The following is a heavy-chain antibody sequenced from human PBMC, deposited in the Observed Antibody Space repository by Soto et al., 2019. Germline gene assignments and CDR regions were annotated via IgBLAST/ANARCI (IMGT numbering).Heavy chain of an antibody. CDR1: GNTPTEIF. D-gene: IGHD3-22*01. Sequence: GASVKPISEDSGNTPTEIFIYLGRPAPGKRPDWMGGFDPEDGETIYAQKFQGRVTMTEDTSTDTAYMELSSLRSEDTAVYYCATVPQYYYDSSGYFYYFDYWGQGTLVTVSS. J-gene: IGHJ4*02. CDR2: FDPEDGET. CDR3: ATVPQYYYDSSGYFYYFDY. V-gene: IGHV1-24*01.